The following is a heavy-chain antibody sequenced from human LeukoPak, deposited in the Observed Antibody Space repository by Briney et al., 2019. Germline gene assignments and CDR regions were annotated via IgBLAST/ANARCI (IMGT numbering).Heavy chain of an antibody. CDR3: ARGLPGYCSGGSCYFWGLSHYYYMDV. Sequence: ASVKVSCKASGYTFTGYYMHWVRQAPGQGLEWMGWINPNSGGTNYAQKFQGRVTMTRDTSISTAYMELSRLRSDDTAVYYCARGLPGYCSGGSCYFWGLSHYYYMDVWGKGTTVTISS. J-gene: IGHJ6*03. D-gene: IGHD2-15*01. CDR1: GYTFTGYY. CDR2: INPNSGGT. V-gene: IGHV1-2*02.